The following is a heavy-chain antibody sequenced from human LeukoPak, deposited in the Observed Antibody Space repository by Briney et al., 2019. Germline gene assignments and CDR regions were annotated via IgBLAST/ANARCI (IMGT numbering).Heavy chain of an antibody. J-gene: IGHJ6*02. CDR3: ARIRFSSSGMDV. D-gene: IGHD6-6*01. V-gene: IGHV3-48*03. CDR1: GFTFSSYE. Sequence: RGALRLSWAASGFTFSSYEMNWVRQAPGEGLEGVSYHISSCSTIYYADSVKGRFTISRDNAKTSLYLQMNSLRAEDTAVYYCARIRFSSSGMDVWGQGTTVTVSS. CDR2: HISSCSTI.